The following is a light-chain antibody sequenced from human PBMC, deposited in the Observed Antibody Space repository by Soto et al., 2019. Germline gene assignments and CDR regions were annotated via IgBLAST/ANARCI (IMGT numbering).Light chain of an antibody. CDR1: SSDVGGYNY. CDR3: SSYAGSSNV. J-gene: IGLJ1*01. Sequence: QSALTQPPSASGSPGQLVAISCTGTSSDVGGYNYVSWYQQHPGKAPKLMIYEVNKRPSGVPDRFSGSKSGNTASLTVSGLQAEDGADYYCSSYAGSSNVFGTGTKVT. V-gene: IGLV2-8*01. CDR2: EVN.